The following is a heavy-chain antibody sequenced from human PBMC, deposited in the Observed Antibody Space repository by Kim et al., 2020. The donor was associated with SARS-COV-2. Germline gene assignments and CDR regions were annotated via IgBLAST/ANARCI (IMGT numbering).Heavy chain of an antibody. CDR2: INPNSGGT. Sequence: ASVKVSCKASGYTFTGYYMHWVRQAPGQGLEWMGWINPNSGGTNHAQKFQGRVTMTRDTSISTAYMELSRLRSDDTAVYYCARGGNFDWLPFQPLIDYWGQGTLVTVSS. V-gene: IGHV1-2*02. CDR1: GYTFTGYY. D-gene: IGHD3-9*01. CDR3: ARGGNFDWLPFQPLIDY. J-gene: IGHJ4*02.